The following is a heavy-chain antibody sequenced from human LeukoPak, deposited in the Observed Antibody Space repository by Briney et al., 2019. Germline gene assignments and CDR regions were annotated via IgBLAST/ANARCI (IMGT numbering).Heavy chain of an antibody. D-gene: IGHD1-1*01. CDR2: ISGSGGST. Sequence: GGSLRLSCAASGFTFSSYAMSWVRQAPGKGLEWVSAISGSGGSTYYADSVKGRFTISRDNSKNTLYLQMNSLRVEDTAFYYCARDLSTKYTFDYWGQGALVTVSS. J-gene: IGHJ4*02. V-gene: IGHV3-23*01. CDR3: ARDLSTKYTFDY. CDR1: GFTFSSYA.